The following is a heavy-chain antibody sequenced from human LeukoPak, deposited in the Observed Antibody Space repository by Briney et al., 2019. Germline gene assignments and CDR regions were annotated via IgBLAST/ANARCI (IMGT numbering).Heavy chain of an antibody. CDR3: ARDLFSTVVVTVQDY. CDR1: GFTFSSYA. CDR2: ISSSSSYI. Sequence: GGSLRLSCAASGFTFSSYAMSWVRQAPGKGLEWVSSISSSSSYIYYADSVKGRFTISRDNAKNSLYLQMNSLRAEDTAVYYCARDLFSTVVVTVQDYWGQGTLVTVSS. D-gene: IGHD2-21*02. V-gene: IGHV3-21*01. J-gene: IGHJ4*02.